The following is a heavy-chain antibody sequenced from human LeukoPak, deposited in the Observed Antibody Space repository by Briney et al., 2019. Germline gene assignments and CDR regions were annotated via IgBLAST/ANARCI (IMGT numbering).Heavy chain of an antibody. D-gene: IGHD3-22*01. Sequence: GGSLRLSCTASGSTVSSNYMSWVRQAPGKGLEWVSIIYNGDNTYYADSVKGRFTISRDNSKNTLYLQMNSLRAEDTAVYFCARDSYGSSGYYYVSDYWGQGTLVTVSS. CDR2: IYNGDNT. CDR3: ARDSYGSSGYYYVSDY. CDR1: GSTVSSNY. J-gene: IGHJ4*02. V-gene: IGHV3-66*01.